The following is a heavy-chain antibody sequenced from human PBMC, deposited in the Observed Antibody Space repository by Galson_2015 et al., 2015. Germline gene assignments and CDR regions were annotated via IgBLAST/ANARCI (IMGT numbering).Heavy chain of an antibody. CDR2: ISSSSSYT. CDR3: ARGGVTSHFNY. D-gene: IGHD2-21*02. J-gene: IGHJ4*02. V-gene: IGHV3-11*06. CDR1: GFTFSDYY. Sequence: PLRLSCAASGFTFSDYYMSWLRQAPGEGLEWVSYISSSSSYTNYADSVKGRFTISRDNAKNSLYLQMNSLRAEDTAVYYCARGGVTSHFNYWGQGTLVTVSS.